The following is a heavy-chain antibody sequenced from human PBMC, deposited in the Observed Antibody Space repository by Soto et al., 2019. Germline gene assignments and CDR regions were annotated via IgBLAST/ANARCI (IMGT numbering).Heavy chain of an antibody. V-gene: IGHV3-74*01. D-gene: IGHD6-13*01. J-gene: IGHJ6*04. CDR3: ARDLKTYSSSVDV. CDR1: GFTFSSYW. Sequence: GGSLRLSCAASGFTFSSYWMRWVRQAPGKGLVWVSRINSDGSDRSYADSAKGRFTISRDNAKNILSLQMNSLRAEDTAVYYCARDLKTYSSSVDVWGKGTTVTVSS. CDR2: INSDGSDR.